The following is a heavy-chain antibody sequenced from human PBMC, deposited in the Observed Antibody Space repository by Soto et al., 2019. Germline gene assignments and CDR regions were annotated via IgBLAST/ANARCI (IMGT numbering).Heavy chain of an antibody. J-gene: IGHJ6*02. CDR2: IYYSGST. D-gene: IGHD3-9*01. CDR3: ARQALYYDILTGYYYYYGMDV. Sequence: PSETLSLTCTVSGGSISRSSYYWGWIRQPPGKGLEWIGSIYYSGSTYYNPSLKSRVTISVDTSKNQFSLKLSSVTAADTAVYYCARQALYYDILTGYYYYYGMDVWGQGTTVT. V-gene: IGHV4-39*01. CDR1: GGSISRSSYY.